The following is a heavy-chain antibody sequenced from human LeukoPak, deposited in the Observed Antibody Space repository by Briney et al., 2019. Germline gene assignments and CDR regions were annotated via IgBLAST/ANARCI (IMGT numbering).Heavy chain of an antibody. Sequence: PGGSLRLSCATAGFTFSSYVMSWVRQAPGRGLEWVSAIGGSGSRAGYTYYADSVKGRFTISRDNSKDTLYLQMNSLRAEDTAIYYCAKVIITGSFPDYFDNWGQGTLVTVSS. V-gene: IGHV3-23*01. D-gene: IGHD1-14*01. CDR2: IGGSGSRAGYT. J-gene: IGHJ4*02. CDR1: GFTFSSYV. CDR3: AKVIITGSFPDYFDN.